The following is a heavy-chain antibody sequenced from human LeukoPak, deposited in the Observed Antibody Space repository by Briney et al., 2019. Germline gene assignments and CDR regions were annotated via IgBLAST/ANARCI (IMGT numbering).Heavy chain of an antibody. CDR3: ARDDCSGGSCYFDAFDI. D-gene: IGHD2-15*01. Sequence: ASVKVSCKASGYTFTSYAMNWVRQAPGQGLEWMGWINTNTGNPTYAQGFTGRFVFSLDTSVSTAYLRISSLKAEDTAVYYCARDDCSGGSCYFDAFDIWGQGTMVTVSS. CDR1: GYTFTSYA. V-gene: IGHV7-4-1*02. CDR2: INTNTGNP. J-gene: IGHJ3*02.